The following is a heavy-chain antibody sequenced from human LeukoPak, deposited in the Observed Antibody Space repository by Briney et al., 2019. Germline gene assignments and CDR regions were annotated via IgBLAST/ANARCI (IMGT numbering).Heavy chain of an antibody. Sequence: GASVKVSCKASEYTFTSYDINWVRQATAQGLEWLGWMNPNSGSTGYAQKFQGRVTITRNMSISTAYMELSSLRSGDTAVYWSARSNRYSSGNWYFDLWGRGTLVTVSS. V-gene: IGHV1-8*01. D-gene: IGHD1-14*01. CDR1: EYTFTSYD. CDR2: MNPNSGST. J-gene: IGHJ2*01. CDR3: ARSNRYSSGNWYFDL.